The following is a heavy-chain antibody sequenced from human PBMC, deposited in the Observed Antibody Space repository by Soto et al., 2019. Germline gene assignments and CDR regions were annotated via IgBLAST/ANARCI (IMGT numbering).Heavy chain of an antibody. V-gene: IGHV3-21*01. D-gene: IGHD2-2*01. CDR3: ARDLRYCSSTSCFGGYYFDY. J-gene: IGHJ4*02. Sequence: GGSLRLSCAASGFTFSSYSMNWVRQAPGKGLEWVSSISSSSSYIYYADSVKGRFTISRDNAKNSLYLQMNSLRAEDTAVYYCARDLRYCSSTSCFGGYYFDYWGQGTLVTVSS. CDR2: ISSSSSYI. CDR1: GFTFSSYS.